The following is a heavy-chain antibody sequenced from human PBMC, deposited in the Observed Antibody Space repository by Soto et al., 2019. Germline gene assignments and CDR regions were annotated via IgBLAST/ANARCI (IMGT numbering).Heavy chain of an antibody. V-gene: IGHV1-69*06. Sequence: ASVKVSCKASGGTFSSYAISWVRQAPGQGLEWMGGIIPIFGTANYAQKFQGRVTITADKSTSTAYMELSSLRSEDTAVYYCARGAYDSSGYYLVPLDYWGQGTLVTVSS. D-gene: IGHD3-22*01. CDR2: IIPIFGTA. J-gene: IGHJ4*02. CDR1: GGTFSSYA. CDR3: ARGAYDSSGYYLVPLDY.